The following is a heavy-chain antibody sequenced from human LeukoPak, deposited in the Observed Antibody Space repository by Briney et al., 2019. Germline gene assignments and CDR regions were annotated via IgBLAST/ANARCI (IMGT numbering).Heavy chain of an antibody. CDR2: ISGSGGST. D-gene: IGHD3-10*01. CDR1: GFTFSSYA. V-gene: IGHV3-23*01. Sequence: GGSLRLSCAASGFTFSSYAMSWVRQAPGKGLEWVSAISGSGGSTYYADSVKGRLTISRDNSKNTLYLQMNSLRAEDTAVYYCAKAYGLGSYYNVRPYYYGMDVWGQGTTVTVSS. CDR3: AKAYGLGSYYNVRPYYYGMDV. J-gene: IGHJ6*02.